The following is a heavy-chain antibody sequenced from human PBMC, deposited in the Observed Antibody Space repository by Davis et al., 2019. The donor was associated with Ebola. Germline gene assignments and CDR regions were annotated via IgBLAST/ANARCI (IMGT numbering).Heavy chain of an antibody. J-gene: IGHJ4*02. CDR1: GFTFSRYT. CDR3: SREADSYDSSGYSHYFDY. V-gene: IGHV3-21*01. D-gene: IGHD3-22*01. CDR2: ISSSSSYI. Sequence: GESLKISCAASGFTFSRYTMNWVRQAPGKGLEWVSSISSSSSYIYYADSVKGRFTISRDTAKTSLYLQMNSLRAEDTAVYYCSREADSYDSSGYSHYFDYWGQGTLVTVSS.